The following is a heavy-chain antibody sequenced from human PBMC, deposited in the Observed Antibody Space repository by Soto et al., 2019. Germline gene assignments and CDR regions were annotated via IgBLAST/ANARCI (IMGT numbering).Heavy chain of an antibody. CDR1: GFTFSDYG. J-gene: IGHJ2*01. CDR3: ARVPDEVVKFDL. D-gene: IGHD3-22*01. CDR2: IWYDGSNK. Sequence: QVQLVESGGGVVQPGRSLRLACAAFGFTFSDYGMHWVHQAPGKGLEWVAVIWYDGSNKYYADSVEGRFTISRDNSKNTLWLQMNSLRVEDTAVYYCARVPDEVVKFDLWGRGTLVTVS. V-gene: IGHV3-33*01.